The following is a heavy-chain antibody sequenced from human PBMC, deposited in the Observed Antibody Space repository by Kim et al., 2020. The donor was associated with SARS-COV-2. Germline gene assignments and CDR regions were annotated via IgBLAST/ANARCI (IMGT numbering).Heavy chain of an antibody. CDR3: ARDPGDGYNYWYFDL. CDR2: VYYSGST. V-gene: IGHV4-59*01. D-gene: IGHD5-12*01. J-gene: IGHJ2*01. Sequence: SETLSLTCTVSGGSISRYFWSWIRQPPGKGLEWIGCVYYSGSTNYSPSLKSRVTISVDTSKNQFSLKLTSVTAADTAMYYCARDPGDGYNYWYFDLWGRG. CDR1: GGSISRYF.